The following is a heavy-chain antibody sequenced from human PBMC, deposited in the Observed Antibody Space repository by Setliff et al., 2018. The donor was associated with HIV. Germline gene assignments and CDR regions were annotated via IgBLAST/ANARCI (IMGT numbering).Heavy chain of an antibody. J-gene: IGHJ6*03. CDR2: IYYSGTT. D-gene: IGHD2-2*01. V-gene: IGHV4-59*08. Sequence: PSETLSLTCTVSGGSISSYYWTWIRQPPGKGLEWTGYIYYSGTTNYNPSLRSRVTLSVDTSKNQFSLKLSYVTAAATAVNYCARIVRWQLVATSTFFYYYMDVWGKGTTVTVSS. CDR1: GGSISSYY. CDR3: ARIVRWQLVATSTFFYYYMDV.